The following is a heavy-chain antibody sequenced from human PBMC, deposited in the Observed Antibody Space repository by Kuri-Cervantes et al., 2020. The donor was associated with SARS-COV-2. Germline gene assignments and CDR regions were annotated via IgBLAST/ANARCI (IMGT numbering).Heavy chain of an antibody. CDR1: GASFTGYY. Sequence: SQTLSPTWAVYGASFTGYYWNWIRQPPGKGLEWSGEINHSGSTNYNPSLKTRVTISVDTSKNQFSLKLSSVTAADTAVYYGARGWGGLVAPIDYWGQGTLVTVSS. V-gene: IGHV4-34*01. CDR2: INHSGST. J-gene: IGHJ4*02. CDR3: ARGWGGLVAPIDY. D-gene: IGHD2-15*01.